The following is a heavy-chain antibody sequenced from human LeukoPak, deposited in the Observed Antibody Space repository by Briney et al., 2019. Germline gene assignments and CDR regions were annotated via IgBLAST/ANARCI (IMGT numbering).Heavy chain of an antibody. J-gene: IGHJ4*02. CDR2: IIPIFGTA. CDR1: GGTFSSYA. Sequence: GASVKVSCKASGGTFSSYAISWVRQAPGQGLEWMGGIIPIFGTANYAQKFQGRATITADESTSTAYMELSSLRSEDTAVYYCARALTQSTIFGVVIIPYFDYWGQGTLVTVSS. CDR3: ARALTQSTIFGVVIIPYFDY. D-gene: IGHD3-3*01. V-gene: IGHV1-69*13.